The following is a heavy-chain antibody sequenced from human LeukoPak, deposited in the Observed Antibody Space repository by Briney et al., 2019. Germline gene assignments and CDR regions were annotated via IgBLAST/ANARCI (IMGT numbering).Heavy chain of an antibody. D-gene: IGHD2-8*02. V-gene: IGHV3-74*01. CDR1: GFTFSSYW. CDR2: INSDGSST. CDR3: AREWFSGGHAFDI. J-gene: IGHJ3*02. Sequence: TGGSLRLSCAASGFTFSSYWMHWVRQAPGKGLVWVSRINSDGSSTSYADSVKGRFTISRDNAKNTLYLQMNSLRAEDTAVYYCAREWFSGGHAFDIWGQGTMVTVSS.